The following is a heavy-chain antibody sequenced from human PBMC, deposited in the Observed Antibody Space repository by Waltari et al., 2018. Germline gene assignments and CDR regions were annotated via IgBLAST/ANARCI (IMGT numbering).Heavy chain of an antibody. J-gene: IGHJ4*02. CDR3: ARVAGGGPEDYGDHPDY. Sequence: EVQLVESGGGLVQPGGSLRLSCAASGFTFSSYSMNWVRQAPGKGLECVSYISSSSRTIYYADSVKGRFTISRDNAKNSLYLQMNSLRAEDTAVYYCARVAGGGPEDYGDHPDYWGQGTLVTVSS. CDR1: GFTFSSYS. V-gene: IGHV3-48*01. D-gene: IGHD4-17*01. CDR2: ISSSSRTI.